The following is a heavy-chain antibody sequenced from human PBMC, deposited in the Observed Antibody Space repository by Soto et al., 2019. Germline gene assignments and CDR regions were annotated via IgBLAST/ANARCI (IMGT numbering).Heavy chain of an antibody. D-gene: IGHD6-13*01. CDR3: ARAPIAAAPYFDY. Sequence: ASVKVSCKASGYTFTSYAMHWVRQAPGQRLEWMGWINAGNGNTKYSQKFQGRVTITRDTSASTAYMELSSLRSEDTAVYYCARAPIAAAPYFDYWGQGTLVTVSS. V-gene: IGHV1-3*01. CDR2: INAGNGNT. J-gene: IGHJ4*02. CDR1: GYTFTSYA.